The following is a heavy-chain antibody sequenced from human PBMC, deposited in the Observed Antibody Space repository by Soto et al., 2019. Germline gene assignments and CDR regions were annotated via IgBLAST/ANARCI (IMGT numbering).Heavy chain of an antibody. CDR3: AKDYLLYGGRVPYFDS. V-gene: IGHV3-23*01. Sequence: PGGSLRLSCAASGFALRNYAMIWVRRAPGKGLEWVSTIGAATGTTYYGDAVKGRFTIFRDDSKNTLYLEMDSLRAEDTAVYCCAKDYLLYGGRVPYFDSWGQGTLVTVSS. CDR1: GFALRNYA. CDR2: IGAATGTT. J-gene: IGHJ4*02. D-gene: IGHD2-15*01.